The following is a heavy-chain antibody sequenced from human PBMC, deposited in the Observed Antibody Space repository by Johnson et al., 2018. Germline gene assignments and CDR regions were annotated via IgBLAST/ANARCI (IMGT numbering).Heavy chain of an antibody. CDR3: AADRGYDDVSDLDI. D-gene: IGHD3-16*01. Sequence: QLVQSGPEVKKXGTSXKVXCKASGFTFTSSAVQWVRQARGQRLEWIGWIVVGSGNTNYAQKFQERVTITRDMSTSTAYMELSSLRSEDTAVYYCAADRGYDDVSDLDIWGQGTMVTVSS. CDR2: IVVGSGNT. J-gene: IGHJ3*02. V-gene: IGHV1-58*01. CDR1: GFTFTSSA.